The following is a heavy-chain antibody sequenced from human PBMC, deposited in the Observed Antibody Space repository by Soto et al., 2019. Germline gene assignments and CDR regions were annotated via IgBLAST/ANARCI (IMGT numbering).Heavy chain of an antibody. D-gene: IGHD3-3*01. CDR1: GFTFDNYE. J-gene: IGHJ3*02. V-gene: IGHV3-48*03. CDR3: ARETTIFAFDI. CDR2: ISSSGSTI. Sequence: PVGSLRLSCVASGFTFDNYEMNWVRQAPGKGLEWVSYISSSGSTIYYADSVKGRFTISRDNAKNSLYLQMNSLRAEDTAIYYCARETTIFAFDIWGQGTMVTVSS.